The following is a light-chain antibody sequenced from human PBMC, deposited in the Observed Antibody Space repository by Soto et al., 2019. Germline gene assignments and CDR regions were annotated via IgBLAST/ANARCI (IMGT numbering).Light chain of an antibody. CDR3: QQVYSKLPLT. CDR2: AAS. Sequence: DIQMTQSPSSLSASVGDSVTIICRASQSVSSYLNWYRHKPGKAPKLLISAASTLESGVPSRFSGRGSGTDFTLTISGLQSEDFATYYCQQVYSKLPLTFGGGTKVDIK. V-gene: IGKV1-39*01. CDR1: QSVSSY. J-gene: IGKJ4*01.